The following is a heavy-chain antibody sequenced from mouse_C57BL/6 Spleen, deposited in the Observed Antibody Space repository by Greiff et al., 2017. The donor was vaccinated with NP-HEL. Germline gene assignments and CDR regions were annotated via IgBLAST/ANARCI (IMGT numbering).Heavy chain of an antibody. CDR2: INPNNGGT. CDR3: ARLYYYGSSYWYFDV. V-gene: IGHV1-18*01. D-gene: IGHD1-1*01. Sequence: DVQLQESGPELVKPGASVKIPCKASGYTFTDYNMDWVKQSHGKSLEWIGDINPNNGGTIYNQKFKGKATLTVDKSSSTAYMELRSLTSEDTAVYYCARLYYYGSSYWYFDVWGTGTTVTVSS. CDR1: GYTFTDYN. J-gene: IGHJ1*03.